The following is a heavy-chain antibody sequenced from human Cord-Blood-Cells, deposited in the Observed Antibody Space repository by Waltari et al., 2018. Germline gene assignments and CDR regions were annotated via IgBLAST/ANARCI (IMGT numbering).Heavy chain of an antibody. CDR3: ARLDFWSGYYDY. Sequence: QLQLQESGPGLVKPSETLSLICTVSGGPISSSSYYWGWIRQPPGKGLGWIGSIYYSGSTYYNPSLKSRVTISVHTSKNQFSLKLSSVTAADTAVYYCARLDFWSGYYDYWGQGTLVTVSS. CDR1: GGPISSSSYY. J-gene: IGHJ4*02. CDR2: IYYSGST. D-gene: IGHD3-3*01. V-gene: IGHV4-39*01.